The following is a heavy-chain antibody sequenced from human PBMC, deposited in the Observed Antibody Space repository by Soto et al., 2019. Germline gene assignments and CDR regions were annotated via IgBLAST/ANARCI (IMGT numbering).Heavy chain of an antibody. CDR1: GYTFGNHW. CDR2: MNSDGSTT. J-gene: IGHJ4*02. Sequence: GGSLRLSCAVAGYTFGNHWMHWVRQAPGKGLEWVSRMNSDGSTTNYADSVKGRFTVSRDDAKNTLYLQMNSLRVEDTAVYYCATAEVDYWGPGTLVTVSS. V-gene: IGHV3-74*01. CDR3: ATAEVDY.